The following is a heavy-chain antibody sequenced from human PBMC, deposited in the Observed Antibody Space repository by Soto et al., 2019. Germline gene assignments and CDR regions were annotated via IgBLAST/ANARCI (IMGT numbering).Heavy chain of an antibody. V-gene: IGHV3-73*01. CDR2: VRDRGSRYAT. Sequence: PGGSLRLSCATSGFTFSDSEMHWVRQASGEGLEWVGRVRDRGSRYATAYAESVKGRFTISRDDSLNTAYLQMNSLRAEDTAVYYCASGKLRPSLTHLPLYYSCGMDVSGPGTTVTVSS. J-gene: IGHJ6*02. CDR1: GFTFSDSE. D-gene: IGHD3-16*01. CDR3: ASGKLRPSLTHLPLYYSCGMDV.